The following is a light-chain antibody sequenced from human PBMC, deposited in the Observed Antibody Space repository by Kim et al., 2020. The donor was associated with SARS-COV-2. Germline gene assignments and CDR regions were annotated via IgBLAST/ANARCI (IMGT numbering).Light chain of an antibody. V-gene: IGLV2-11*03. J-gene: IGLJ2*01. CDR2: DVT. CDR1: SSDVGHYDF. CDR3: CSFAGSYTPVI. Sequence: QSVTISCTGTSSDVGHYDFVSWYQQYPGKAPKLMIFDVTKRPSGVPDRLSGSKSGNTASLTISGLQAEDDADYHCCSFAGSYTPVIFGGGTQLTVL.